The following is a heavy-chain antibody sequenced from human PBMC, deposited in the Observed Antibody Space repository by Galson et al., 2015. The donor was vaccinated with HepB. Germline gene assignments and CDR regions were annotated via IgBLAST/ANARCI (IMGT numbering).Heavy chain of an antibody. J-gene: IGHJ6*03. Sequence: QSGAEVKKSGESLKISCKGSGYSFGTYWIAWVRQMPGKGLEWMGIIYPGDSDTIYSPSFQGQVIISADMSITTAYLQWSSLRASDTAIYYCARHWNNGYNSGDYYHMDVWGKGTTVTVSS. CDR1: GYSFGTYW. V-gene: IGHV5-51*01. D-gene: IGHD1/OR15-1a*01. CDR2: IYPGDSDT. CDR3: ARHWNNGYNSGDYYHMDV.